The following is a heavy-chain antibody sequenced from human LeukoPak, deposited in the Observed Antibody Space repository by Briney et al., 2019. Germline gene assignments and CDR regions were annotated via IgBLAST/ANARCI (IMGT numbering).Heavy chain of an antibody. V-gene: IGHV4-38-2*01. CDR2: IFYSGST. J-gene: IGHJ3*02. Sequence: GTLRLSCAASEFTFSSYAMSWVRQPPGKGLEWIGNIFYSGSTYYSPSLRSRVTISLDTSRNQFSLKLNSVTAADTAVYYCAKSNDYGLVDIWGQGTMVTVSS. CDR1: EFTFSSYA. CDR3: AKSNDYGLVDI. D-gene: IGHD3/OR15-3a*01.